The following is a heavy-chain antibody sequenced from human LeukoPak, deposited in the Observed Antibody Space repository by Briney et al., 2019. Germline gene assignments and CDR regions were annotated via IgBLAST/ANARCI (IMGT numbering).Heavy chain of an antibody. CDR3: ARNYRSSSSHFDY. J-gene: IGHJ4*02. CDR1: GFTFSSYA. CDR2: IGSSSNVI. V-gene: IGHV3-21*01. D-gene: IGHD6-6*01. Sequence: GGSLRLSCAASGFTFSSYAMSWVRQAPGKGLEWASSIGSSSNVIYYADLVKGRFTISRDNAKNSLYLQMNNLTTVDTAVYYCARNYRSSSSHFDYWGQGSLVTVSS.